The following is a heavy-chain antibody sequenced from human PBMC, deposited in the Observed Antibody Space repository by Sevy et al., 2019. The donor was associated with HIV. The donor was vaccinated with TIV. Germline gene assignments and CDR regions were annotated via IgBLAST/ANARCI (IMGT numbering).Heavy chain of an antibody. D-gene: IGHD6-19*01. V-gene: IGHV4-59*01. CDR1: IGSITSYY. CDR3: GGGWHKRYFDL. J-gene: IGHJ2*01. CDR2: IYYSWNP. Sequence: SETLSLTCTASIGSITSYYWSWIRQPPGKGLEWNGSIYYSWNPNYNPSLKSRVTISVDTYTNQFSLKLTAVTAADTAVYYCGGGWHKRYFDLWGRGTLVTVSS.